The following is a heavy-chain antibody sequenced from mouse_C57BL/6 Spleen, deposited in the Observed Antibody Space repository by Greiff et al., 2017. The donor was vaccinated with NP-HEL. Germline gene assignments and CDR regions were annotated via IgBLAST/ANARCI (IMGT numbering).Heavy chain of an antibody. Sequence: VNVVESGPELVKPGASVKISCKASGYAFSSSWMNWVKQRPGKGLEWIGRIYPGDGDTNYNGKFKGKATLTADKSSSTAYMQLSSLTSEDSAVYFCARQTLYFDYWGQGTTLTVSS. J-gene: IGHJ2*01. CDR2: IYPGDGDT. V-gene: IGHV1-82*01. CDR1: GYAFSSSW. CDR3: ARQTLYFDY.